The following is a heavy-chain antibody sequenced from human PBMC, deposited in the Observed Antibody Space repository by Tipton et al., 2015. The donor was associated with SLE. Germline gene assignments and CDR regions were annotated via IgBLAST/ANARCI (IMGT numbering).Heavy chain of an antibody. V-gene: IGHV4-4*08. CDR1: GGAINNLY. CDR2: IFTSGST. CDR3: ARGGDPDYFDY. Sequence: TLSLTCTVSGGAINNLYWSWIRQPPGQGLEWIGYIFTSGSTNYNPSLKSRVTISVDTSKNQFSLKLSSVTAADTAVYYCARGGDPDYFDYWGQGTLVTVSS. D-gene: IGHD2-21*01. J-gene: IGHJ4*02.